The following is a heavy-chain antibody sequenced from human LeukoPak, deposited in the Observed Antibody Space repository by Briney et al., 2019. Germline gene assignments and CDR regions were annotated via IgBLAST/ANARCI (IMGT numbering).Heavy chain of an antibody. CDR1: GGSISSGDYY. CDR3: ARRYSYGSGYFDY. J-gene: IGHJ4*02. Sequence: PSQTLSLTCTVSGGSISSGDYYWSWIREPPGKGLEWIGYIYSSGSTYYNPSLKSRLTISADTSKNQFSLKLSSVTAADTAVYYCARRYSYGSGYFDYWGQGTLVPVSS. V-gene: IGHV4-30-4*01. CDR2: IYSSGST. D-gene: IGHD5-18*01.